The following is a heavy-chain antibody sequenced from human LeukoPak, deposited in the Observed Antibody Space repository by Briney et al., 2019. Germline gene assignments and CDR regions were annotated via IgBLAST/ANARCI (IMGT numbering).Heavy chain of an antibody. CDR2: IKEDGSEK. J-gene: IGHJ4*02. Sequence: GGSLRLSCASSGFTFSRYRMSWVRQAPGKGLEWVANIKEDGSEKYYVDSVKGRFTISRDNAKNSLYLQMNSLRAEDTAVYYCARYGDYWGQGTLVTVSS. D-gene: IGHD4-17*01. CDR3: ARYGDY. CDR1: GFTFSRYR. V-gene: IGHV3-7*01.